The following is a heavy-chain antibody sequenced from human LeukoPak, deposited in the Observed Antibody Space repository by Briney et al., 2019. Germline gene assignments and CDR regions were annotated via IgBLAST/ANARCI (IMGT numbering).Heavy chain of an antibody. J-gene: IGHJ6*03. CDR3: AKPVYGDYGYDYYYYYMDV. Sequence: GGSLRLSCAASGFTFSSYGMHWVRQAPSKGLEWVAFIRYDGSNKYYADSVKGRFTISRDNSKNTLYLQMNSLRAEDTAVYYCAKPVYGDYGYDYYYYYMDVWGKGTTVTVSS. CDR1: GFTFSSYG. CDR2: IRYDGSNK. V-gene: IGHV3-30*02. D-gene: IGHD4-17*01.